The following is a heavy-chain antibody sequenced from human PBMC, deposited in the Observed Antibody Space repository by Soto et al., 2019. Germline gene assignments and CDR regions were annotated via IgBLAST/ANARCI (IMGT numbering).Heavy chain of an antibody. J-gene: IGHJ4*02. V-gene: IGHV4-59*01. Sequence: PSETLSLTCIVSGGSISNYYWSWIRQPPGKGLEWIGYIYYSGSTNYNPSLQSRVTISVDTSKNRFSLKLSSVTAADTAVYYCARAVLPPRAPFDYWGQGPLVRVSS. CDR2: IYYSGST. D-gene: IGHD2-2*01. CDR3: ARAVLPPRAPFDY. CDR1: GGSISNYY.